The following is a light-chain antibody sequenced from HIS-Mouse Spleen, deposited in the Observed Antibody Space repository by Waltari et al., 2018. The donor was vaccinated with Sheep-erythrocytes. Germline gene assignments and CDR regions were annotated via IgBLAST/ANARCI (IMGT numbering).Light chain of an antibody. CDR3: QSADSSGTYRV. Sequence: SYELTQPPSVSVSPGQTARITCSGDALPKQYPYWYQQKPGQAPVLVIYKDSERPSGTPERFSGSSSGTTVTLTISGVQVEDEADYYCQSADSSGTYRVFGGGTKLTVL. CDR1: ALPKQY. J-gene: IGLJ2*01. V-gene: IGLV3-25*03. CDR2: KDS.